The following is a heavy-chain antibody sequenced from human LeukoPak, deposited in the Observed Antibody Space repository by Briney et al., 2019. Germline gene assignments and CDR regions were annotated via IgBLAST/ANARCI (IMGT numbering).Heavy chain of an antibody. V-gene: IGHV3-23*01. CDR2: ISGSGGST. CDR3: AKRAITMVRGVRYYYGMDV. CDR1: GFTFSSYA. Sequence: GGSLRLSCAASGFTFSSYAMSWVRQAPGKGLEWVSAISGSGGSTYYADSVKGRFTISRDNSKNTLYLQMNSLRAEDTAVYYCAKRAITMVRGVRYYYGMDVWGQGTTVAVSS. D-gene: IGHD3-10*01. J-gene: IGHJ6*02.